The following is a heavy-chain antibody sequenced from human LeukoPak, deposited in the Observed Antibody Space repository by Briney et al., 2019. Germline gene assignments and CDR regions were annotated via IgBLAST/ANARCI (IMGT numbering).Heavy chain of an antibody. CDR1: GYIFTTFD. CDR2: MDPKSGNT. D-gene: IGHD3-22*01. Sequence: ASVKVSCKASGYIFTTFDINWVRQATGQGLAWMGWMDPKSGNTGYAQKFQGRVTFTRDTSISTAYMEVNSLRSEDTAVYYCARWTNYDSSGEFDFWGQGTLVTVSS. J-gene: IGHJ4*02. CDR3: ARWTNYDSSGEFDF. V-gene: IGHV1-8*03.